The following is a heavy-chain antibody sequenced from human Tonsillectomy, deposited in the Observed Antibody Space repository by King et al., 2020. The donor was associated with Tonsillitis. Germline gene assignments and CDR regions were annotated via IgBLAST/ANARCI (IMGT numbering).Heavy chain of an antibody. V-gene: IGHV3-7*03. CDR3: ARAPALFHTTGWYGGGMDV. J-gene: IGHJ6*02. CDR2: IKQDGSEK. Sequence: VQLVESGGGLVQPGGSLRVSCAASGFTFSSYWMTWVRQAPGKGLEWVANIKQDGSEKYYVDSVKGRFTISRDNAKNSLYLQMSSLRAEDTAVYYCARAPALFHTTGWYGGGMDVWGQGTTVTVSS. CDR1: GFTFSSYW. D-gene: IGHD6-19*01.